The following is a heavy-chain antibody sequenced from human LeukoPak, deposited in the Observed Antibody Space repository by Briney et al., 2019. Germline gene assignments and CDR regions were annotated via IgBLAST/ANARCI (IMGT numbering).Heavy chain of an antibody. CDR2: IKQDGGER. Sequence: PAGSLRLSCTASGFTFDNYWMTWVRQPPGKGLEWVANIKQDGGERYYVDSVRGRFTISRDNSKNSLYLQMNSLRAEDTAVYYCVRDGRPLDYWGQGTLVIVS. J-gene: IGHJ4*02. CDR1: GFTFDNYW. CDR3: VRDGRPLDY. D-gene: IGHD3/OR15-3a*01. V-gene: IGHV3-7*01.